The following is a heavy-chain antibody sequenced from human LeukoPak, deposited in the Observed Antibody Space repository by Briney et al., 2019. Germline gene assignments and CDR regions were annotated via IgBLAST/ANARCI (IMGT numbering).Heavy chain of an antibody. CDR3: ARQRDYYDSSGQSDFDS. V-gene: IGHV4-39*01. J-gene: IGHJ4*02. D-gene: IGHD3-22*01. Sequence: PSETLSLTCSVSGGSIRSSGYFWGWIRQPPGKALEWIGSIYYGGTTYYNLSLESRVTISVDTSKKQFSLKLSSVTAADTAFYYCARQRDYYDSSGQSDFDSWGQGALVTVSS. CDR2: IYYGGTT. CDR1: GGSIRSSGYF.